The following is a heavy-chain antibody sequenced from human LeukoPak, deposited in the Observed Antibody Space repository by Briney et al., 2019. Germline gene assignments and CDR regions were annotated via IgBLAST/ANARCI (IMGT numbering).Heavy chain of an antibody. J-gene: IGHJ6*02. V-gene: IGHV1-18*01. D-gene: IGHD6-13*01. Sequence: ASVKVSCKASGYTFTSYGISWVRQAPGEGLEWMGWISAYSGNTNYAQKLQGRVTMTTDTSTSTAYMELRSLRSDDTAVYYCARGEQDRDSSSWIQYYYYYYGMDVWGQGTTVTVSS. CDR3: ARGEQDRDSSSWIQYYYYYYGMDV. CDR1: GYTFTSYG. CDR2: ISAYSGNT.